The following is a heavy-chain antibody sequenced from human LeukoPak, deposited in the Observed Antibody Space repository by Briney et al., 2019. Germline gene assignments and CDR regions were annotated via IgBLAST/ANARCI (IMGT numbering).Heavy chain of an antibody. V-gene: IGHV4-31*03. Sequence: PSETLSLTCTVSGGSISSGGYYWSWIRQHPGKGLEWIGYIYYSGSTYYNPSLKSRVTISVDTSKNQFSLKLSSVTAADTAVYYCAGRGFMVIDYWGQGTLVTVSS. D-gene: IGHD5-18*01. CDR2: IYYSGST. CDR1: GGSISSGGYY. J-gene: IGHJ4*02. CDR3: AGRGFMVIDY.